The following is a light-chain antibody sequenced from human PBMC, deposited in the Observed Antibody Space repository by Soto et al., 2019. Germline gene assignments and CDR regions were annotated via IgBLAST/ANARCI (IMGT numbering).Light chain of an antibody. CDR3: SSYTDSPNYV. CDR2: QVT. J-gene: IGLJ1*01. V-gene: IGLV2-14*01. Sequence: QSVLAQPASVSGSPGQSITISCTGTSSDVGTRNFVSWYQQHPGKAPKLMIYQVTNRPSGVSNRFSGSKSGNTASLPISGLQAEDEAYYYCSSYTDSPNYVFGTGTKVTVL. CDR1: SSDVGTRNF.